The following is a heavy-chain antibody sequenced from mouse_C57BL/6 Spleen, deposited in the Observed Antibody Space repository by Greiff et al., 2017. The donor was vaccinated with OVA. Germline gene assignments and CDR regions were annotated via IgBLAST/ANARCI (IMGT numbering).Heavy chain of an antibody. D-gene: IGHD2-4*01. Sequence: QVQLQQPGAELVKPGASVKLSCKASGYTFTSYWMHWVKQRPGQGLEWIGMIHPNSGSTNYNEKFKSKATLTVDKSSSTAYMQLSSLTYEDSAVYYCAGGYDYDGGFAYWGQGTLVTVSA. V-gene: IGHV1-64*01. CDR1: GYTFTSYW. J-gene: IGHJ3*01. CDR3: AGGYDYDGGFAY. CDR2: IHPNSGST.